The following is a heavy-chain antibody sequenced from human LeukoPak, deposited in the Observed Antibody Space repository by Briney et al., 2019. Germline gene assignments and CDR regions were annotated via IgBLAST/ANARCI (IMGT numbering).Heavy chain of an antibody. D-gene: IGHD3-3*01. CDR3: ARGLRGIYYDFWSGYYGGDY. CDR2: ISSSSSTI. J-gene: IGHJ4*02. V-gene: IGHV3-48*01. CDR1: GFTFSSYS. Sequence: PGGSLRLSCAASGFTFSSYSMNWVRQAPGKGLEWVSYISSSSSTIYYADSVKGRFTISRDNAKNSLYLQMNSLRAEDTAVYYCARGLRGIYYDFWSGYYGGDYWGQGTLVTVSS.